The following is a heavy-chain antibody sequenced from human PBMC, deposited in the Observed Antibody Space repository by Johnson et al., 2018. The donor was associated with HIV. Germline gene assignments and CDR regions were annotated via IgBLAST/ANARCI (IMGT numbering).Heavy chain of an antibody. CDR1: GFTFSSYG. CDR3: AKDRDRNYDFWSGSDDAFDI. Sequence: QVQLVESGGGVVQPGRSLRLSCAASGFTFSSYGMHWVRQAPGKGLEWVAVISYDGSNKYYADSVKGRFTISRDNSKNTLYLQMNSLRAEDTAVYYCAKDRDRNYDFWSGSDDAFDIWGQGTMVTVSS. J-gene: IGHJ3*02. CDR2: ISYDGSNK. V-gene: IGHV3-30*18. D-gene: IGHD3-3*01.